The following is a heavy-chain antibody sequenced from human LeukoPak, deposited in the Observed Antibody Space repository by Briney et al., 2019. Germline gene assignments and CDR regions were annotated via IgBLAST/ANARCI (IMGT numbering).Heavy chain of an antibody. Sequence: ASVKVSCKASGYTFTGYYMHWVRQAPGQGLEWMGWIHPNSGGTNYAQKFQGRVTMTRDTSISTAYMELSSLRSDDTAVYYCAREQPADNYYGMDVWGQGTTVTVSS. J-gene: IGHJ6*02. CDR2: IHPNSGGT. D-gene: IGHD2-2*01. CDR3: AREQPADNYYGMDV. CDR1: GYTFTGYY. V-gene: IGHV1-2*02.